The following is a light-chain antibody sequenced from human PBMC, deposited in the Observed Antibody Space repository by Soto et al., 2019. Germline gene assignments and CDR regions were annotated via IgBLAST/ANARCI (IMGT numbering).Light chain of an antibody. CDR3: QVWDSSSDHVV. CDR1: NIGSKS. J-gene: IGLJ2*01. Sequence: SYELTQPPSVSVAPGQTARITCGGNNIGSKSVHWYQQKPDQAPVLVVYDDSDRPSGIAERFSGSNSGNTATLTISSVEAGDEADYYCQVWDSSSDHVVFGGGTKLTVL. CDR2: DDS. V-gene: IGLV3-21*02.